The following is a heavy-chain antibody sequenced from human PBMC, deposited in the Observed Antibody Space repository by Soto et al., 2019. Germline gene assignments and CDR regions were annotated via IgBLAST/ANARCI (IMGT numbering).Heavy chain of an antibody. Sequence: PGGSLRLSCAASGFTFSSYAMSWVRQAPGKGLEWVSAISGSGGSTYYADSVKGRFTISRDNSKNTPYLQMNSLRAEDTAVYYCAKARWTAFYYYYGMDVWGQGTTVTVSS. CDR1: GFTFSSYA. V-gene: IGHV3-23*01. CDR2: ISGSGGST. CDR3: AKARWTAFYYYYGMDV. J-gene: IGHJ6*02. D-gene: IGHD1-1*01.